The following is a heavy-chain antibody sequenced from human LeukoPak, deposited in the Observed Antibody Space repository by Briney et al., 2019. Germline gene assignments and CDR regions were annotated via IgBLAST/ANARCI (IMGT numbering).Heavy chain of an antibody. D-gene: IGHD5-18*01. V-gene: IGHV3-48*03. J-gene: IGHJ4*02. CDR3: AKARIRGYSYGALDY. Sequence: PGGSLRLSCAASGFTFSSYEMNWVRQAPGKGLEWVSYISSSGSTIYYADSVKGRFTISRDNAKNSLYLQMNSLRAEDTAVYYCAKARIRGYSYGALDYWGQGTLVTVSS. CDR1: GFTFSSYE. CDR2: ISSSGSTI.